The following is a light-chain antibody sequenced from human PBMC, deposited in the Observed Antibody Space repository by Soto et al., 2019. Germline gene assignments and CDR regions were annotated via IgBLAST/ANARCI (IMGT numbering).Light chain of an antibody. Sequence: QSVLTQPASVSGSPGQSITTSCTRTSSDVGGYNYVSWYQQHPGKAPKLMIYDVSNRPSGVSNRFSGSKSGNTASLTISGLQAEDEADYYCSSYTSSSTLVFGTGTKVTVL. CDR1: SSDVGGYNY. J-gene: IGLJ1*01. CDR3: SSYTSSSTLV. CDR2: DVS. V-gene: IGLV2-14*01.